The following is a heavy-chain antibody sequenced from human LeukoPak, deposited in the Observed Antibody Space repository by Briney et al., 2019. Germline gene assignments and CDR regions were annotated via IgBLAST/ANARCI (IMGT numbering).Heavy chain of an antibody. J-gene: IGHJ5*02. CDR1: AYTFTGYY. CDR2: INPNSGGT. D-gene: IGHD2-2*01. Sequence: ASVTVSCTASAYTFTGYYMHWVRQAPGQGLEWMGWINPNSGGTNYAQKFQGWVTMTRDTSISTAYMELSRLRSDDTAGYYCARARGYCSSTSCLGHPNWFDPWGQGTLVTVSS. CDR3: ARARGYCSSTSCLGHPNWFDP. V-gene: IGHV1-2*04.